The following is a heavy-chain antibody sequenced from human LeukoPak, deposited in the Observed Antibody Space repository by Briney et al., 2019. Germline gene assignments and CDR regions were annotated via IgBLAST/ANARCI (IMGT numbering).Heavy chain of an antibody. CDR1: GFTFSSYA. Sequence: GGSLRLSCAASGFTFSSYAMHWDRQAPGKGLEYISAISTDGFGKYYADSVRGRFTISRDNSKNMVYLQMGSLGPEDMAIYYCTRWGSTSCYDSWGQGTLVTVSS. D-gene: IGHD2-2*01. J-gene: IGHJ4*02. CDR2: ISTDGFGK. CDR3: TRWGSTSCYDS. V-gene: IGHV3-64*02.